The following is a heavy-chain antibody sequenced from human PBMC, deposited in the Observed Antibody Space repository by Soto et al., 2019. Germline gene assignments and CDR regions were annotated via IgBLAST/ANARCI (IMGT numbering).Heavy chain of an antibody. V-gene: IGHV4-59*01. Sequence: QVQLQESGPGLVKPSETLSLTCTVPSGSIRTSYWTWIRQFPGKRLEWIAHIHNSGNTNSNPSLKSRVTISMATSKNQISLRLTSVTAADTAMYYCARLQYTVVTPIDMWGQGTMVTVSS. J-gene: IGHJ3*02. CDR1: SGSIRTSY. CDR2: IHNSGNT. D-gene: IGHD2-21*02. CDR3: ARLQYTVVTPIDM.